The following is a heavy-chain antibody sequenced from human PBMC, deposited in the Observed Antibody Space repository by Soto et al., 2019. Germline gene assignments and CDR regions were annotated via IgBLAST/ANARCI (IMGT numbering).Heavy chain of an antibody. J-gene: IGHJ4*02. CDR3: AHKNVYSYGSYFFDF. Sequence: QITLKESGPTLVKPTQPLTLTCSFSGFSFTTITVGVGWVRQPPGKALEWLALIYSNDEKRYSPSLKNRLTISKDTSKNQVVLTMTDMDPVDTATYYCAHKNVYSYGSYFFDFWGQGTLVTVSS. D-gene: IGHD3-10*01. CDR2: IYSNDEK. V-gene: IGHV2-5*01. CDR1: GFSFTTITVG.